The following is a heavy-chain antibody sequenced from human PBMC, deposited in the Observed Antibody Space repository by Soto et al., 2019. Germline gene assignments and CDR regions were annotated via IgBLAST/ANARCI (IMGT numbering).Heavy chain of an antibody. J-gene: IGHJ6*02. CDR2: IIPIFGTA. CDR3: ARSAPAGNHYYYGMDV. V-gene: IGHV1-69*06. CDR1: GGTFSSYA. D-gene: IGHD1-1*01. Sequence: ASVKVSCKASGGTFSSYAISWVRQAPGQGLEWMGGIIPIFGTANYAQKFQGRVTITADKSTSTAYMELSSLRSEDTAVYYCARSAPAGNHYYYGMDVWGQGTTVTVSS.